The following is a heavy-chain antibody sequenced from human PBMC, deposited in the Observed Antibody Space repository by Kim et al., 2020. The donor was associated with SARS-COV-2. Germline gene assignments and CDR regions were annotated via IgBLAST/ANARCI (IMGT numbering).Heavy chain of an antibody. CDR3: ARAPHTEVTIFGVVVYYYYMDV. V-gene: IGHV3-21*01. CDR2: ISSSSSYI. J-gene: IGHJ6*03. D-gene: IGHD3-3*01. Sequence: GGSLRLSCAASGFTFSSYSMNWVRQAPGKGLEWVSSISSSSSYIYYADSVKGRFTISRDNAKNSLYLQMNSLRAEDTAVYYCARAPHTEVTIFGVVVYYYYMDVWGKGTTVTVSS. CDR1: GFTFSSYS.